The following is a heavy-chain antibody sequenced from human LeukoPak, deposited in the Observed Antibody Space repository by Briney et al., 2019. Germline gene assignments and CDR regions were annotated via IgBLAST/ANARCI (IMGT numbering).Heavy chain of an antibody. Sequence: ASVKVSCKASGYTFTSYDINWVRQATGQGLEWMGWINPNSGGTNYAQKFQGRVTMTRDTSISTAYMELSRLRSDDTAVYYCARYSGYDSFDYWGQGTLVTVSS. D-gene: IGHD5-12*01. CDR1: GYTFTSYD. V-gene: IGHV1-2*02. CDR3: ARYSGYDSFDY. CDR2: INPNSGGT. J-gene: IGHJ4*02.